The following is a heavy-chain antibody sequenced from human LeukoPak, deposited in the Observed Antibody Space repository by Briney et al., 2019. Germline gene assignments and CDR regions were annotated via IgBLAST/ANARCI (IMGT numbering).Heavy chain of an antibody. V-gene: IGHV1-8*01. Sequence: GASLKPSSTPSGYGFSRYDINGGRQNTRQGVEWMGWMNPNSVNTGYADKFQGRVTMTRNTSISTAYMELSSLRSEDTAVYYCAGSYDSSGYYTYYYYGMDVWGQGTTVTVSS. J-gene: IGHJ6*02. D-gene: IGHD3-22*01. CDR1: GYGFSRYD. CDR3: AGSYDSSGYYTYYYYGMDV. CDR2: MNPNSVNT.